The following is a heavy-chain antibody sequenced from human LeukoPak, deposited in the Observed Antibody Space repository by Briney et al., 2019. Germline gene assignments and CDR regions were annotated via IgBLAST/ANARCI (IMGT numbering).Heavy chain of an antibody. J-gene: IGHJ1*01. CDR1: GFTFSSYA. V-gene: IGHV3-23*01. Sequence: GGSLRLSCAASGFTFSSYAMSWVRQAPGKGLEWVSAISGSGGSTYYADSVKGRFTISRDNSKNTLYLQMNSLRAEDTAVYYCAKDLYDSSGYYYLGYFQHWGQGTLVTVSS. CDR3: AKDLYDSSGYYYLGYFQH. CDR2: ISGSGGST. D-gene: IGHD3-22*01.